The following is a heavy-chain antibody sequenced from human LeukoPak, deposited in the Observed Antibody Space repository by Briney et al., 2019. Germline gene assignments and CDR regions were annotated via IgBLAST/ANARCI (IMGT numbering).Heavy chain of an antibody. D-gene: IGHD3-10*01. J-gene: IGHJ5*02. Sequence: GGSLRLSCAASGFSVSNNYMSWVRQAPGKGLEWVSVIYSGGSTHYTDSVKGRFTTSRDNSKNTLYLQMNSLRAEDTAVYYCARAGNMVRGGPYQFDPWGQGTLVTVSS. V-gene: IGHV3-53*01. CDR2: IYSGGST. CDR3: ARAGNMVRGGPYQFDP. CDR1: GFSVSNNY.